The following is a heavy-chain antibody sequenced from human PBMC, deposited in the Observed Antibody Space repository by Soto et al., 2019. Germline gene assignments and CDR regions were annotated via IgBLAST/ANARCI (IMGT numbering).Heavy chain of an antibody. D-gene: IGHD3-3*01. V-gene: IGHV3-21*01. J-gene: IGHJ6*02. CDR3: ARANYDFWSGSSNYFGMDV. CDR2: ISSSSLYI. Sequence: EVQLVESGGGLVKPGGSLRVSCAASGFTFSNYTMNWVRQAPGKGLEWVSAISSSSLYIYYADLVEGRFTISRDNAKKSLYLQMNSLGAEDTAVYYCARANYDFWSGSSNYFGMDVWGQGTAVTVSS. CDR1: GFTFSNYT.